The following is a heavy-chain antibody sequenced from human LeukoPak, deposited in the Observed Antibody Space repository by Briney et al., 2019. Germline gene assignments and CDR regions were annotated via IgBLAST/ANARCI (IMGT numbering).Heavy chain of an antibody. CDR2: ISAYNGNT. CDR1: GYTFTSYG. Sequence: ASVKVSCKASGYTFTSYGISWVRQAPGQGLEWMGWISAYNGNTNYAQKFQGRVTMTTDTSTSTAYMELRSLRSDDTAVYYCASASHITMLRGANDYWGQGTLVTVSS. D-gene: IGHD3-10*01. J-gene: IGHJ4*02. CDR3: ASASHITMLRGANDY. V-gene: IGHV1-18*01.